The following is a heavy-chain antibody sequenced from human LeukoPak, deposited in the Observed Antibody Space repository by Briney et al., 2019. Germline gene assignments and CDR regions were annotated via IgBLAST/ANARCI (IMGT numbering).Heavy chain of an antibody. CDR1: GGSISSGGYY. CDR3: ARSGGSDTQFDP. CDR2: IYYSGST. Sequence: SQTLSLTCTVSGGSISSGGYYWSWIRQHPGKGLEWIGYIYYSGSTYYNPSLKSRVTISVDTSKNQFSLKLSSVTAADTAVYYCARSGGSDTQFDPWGQGTLVTVSS. D-gene: IGHD2-2*02. J-gene: IGHJ5*02. V-gene: IGHV4-31*03.